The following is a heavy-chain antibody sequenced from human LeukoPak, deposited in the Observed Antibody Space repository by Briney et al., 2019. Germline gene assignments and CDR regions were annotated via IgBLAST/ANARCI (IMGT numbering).Heavy chain of an antibody. Sequence: GGSLRLSCAASGFTFDDYAMHWVRQAPGKGLEWVSGISWNSGSIGYADSVKGRFTISRDNAKNSLYLQMNSLRAEDTAVYYCARDRSSTDYSGYSIFDYWGQGTLVTVSS. CDR1: GFTFDDYA. CDR2: ISWNSGSI. CDR3: ARDRSSTDYSGYSIFDY. D-gene: IGHD3-22*01. V-gene: IGHV3-9*01. J-gene: IGHJ4*02.